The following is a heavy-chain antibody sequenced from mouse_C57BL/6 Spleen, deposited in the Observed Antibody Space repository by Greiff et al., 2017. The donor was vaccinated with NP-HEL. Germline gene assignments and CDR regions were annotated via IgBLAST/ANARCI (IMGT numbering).Heavy chain of an antibody. Sequence: VKLQESGPELVKPGASVKISCKASGYAFSSSWMNWVKQRPGKGLEWIGRIYPGDGDTNYNGKFKGKATLTADKSSSTADMQLSSLTSEDSAVYFCSREGFYYDYDEFAYWGQGTLVTVSA. V-gene: IGHV1-82*01. CDR2: IYPGDGDT. D-gene: IGHD2-4*01. CDR1: GYAFSSSW. CDR3: SREGFYYDYDEFAY. J-gene: IGHJ3*01.